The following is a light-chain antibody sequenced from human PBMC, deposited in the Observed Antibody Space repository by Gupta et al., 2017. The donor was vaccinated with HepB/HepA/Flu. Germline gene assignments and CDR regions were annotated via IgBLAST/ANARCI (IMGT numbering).Light chain of an antibody. CDR3: ATWDDNLNGVV. CDR2: SDS. V-gene: IGLV1-44*01. Sequence: QSVLTQPPSVPGTPGQRVAISCSGSSSNIGRNTVTWYRQVPGTAPKLLMYSDSKRPSWVPDRFSGSRSGTSASLAISELQSGDEGNFYCATWDDNLNGVVFGGGTKVTVL. CDR1: SSNIGRNT. J-gene: IGLJ2*01.